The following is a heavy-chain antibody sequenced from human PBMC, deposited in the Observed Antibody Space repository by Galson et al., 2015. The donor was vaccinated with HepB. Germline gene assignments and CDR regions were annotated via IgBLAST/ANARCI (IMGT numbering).Heavy chain of an antibody. V-gene: IGHV5-51*01. CDR3: AGQRERGYSYSAY. J-gene: IGHJ4*02. D-gene: IGHD5-18*01. Sequence: QSGAEVKKPGESLKISCKGSGYSFTNYWIGWVRQMPGKGLEWMEIIYPGDSDTRYSPSFQGQVTISADKSISTAYLQWSSLKASDSAMYYCAGQRERGYSYSAYWGQGTLFTVSS. CDR1: GYSFTNYW. CDR2: IYPGDSDT.